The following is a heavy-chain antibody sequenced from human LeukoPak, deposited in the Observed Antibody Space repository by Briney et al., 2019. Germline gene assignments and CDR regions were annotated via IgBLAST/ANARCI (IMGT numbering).Heavy chain of an antibody. J-gene: IGHJ4*02. CDR3: AGSGGPMVWGVIIF. CDR2: INHSGST. Sequence: SETLSLTCAVYGGSFSGYYWSWIRQPPGKGLEWIGEINHSGSTNYNPSLKSRVTISVDTSKNQFSLKLSSVTAADTAVYYCAGSGGPMVWGVIIFWGQGTLVTVSS. CDR1: GGSFSGYY. V-gene: IGHV4-34*01. D-gene: IGHD3-10*01.